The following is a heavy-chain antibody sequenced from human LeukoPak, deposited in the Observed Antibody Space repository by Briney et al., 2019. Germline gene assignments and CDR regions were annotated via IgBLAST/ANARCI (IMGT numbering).Heavy chain of an antibody. Sequence: GGSLRLSCAASGFTFSSYSMNWVRQAPGKGLEWVSYISSSSSTIYYADSVKGRFTISRDNAKNSLYLQMNSLRAEDTAVYYCARDGKGMKYQLLPDSWGQGTLVTVSS. CDR3: ARDGKGMKYQLLPDS. J-gene: IGHJ5*01. D-gene: IGHD2-2*01. V-gene: IGHV3-48*01. CDR2: ISSSSSTI. CDR1: GFTFSSYS.